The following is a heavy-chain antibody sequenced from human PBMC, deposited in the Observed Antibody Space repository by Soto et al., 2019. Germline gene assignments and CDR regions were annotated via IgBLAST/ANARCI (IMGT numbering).Heavy chain of an antibody. CDR2: VYDLDGT. J-gene: IGHJ3*01. CDR1: GLTVSGKKY. Sequence: DVQLVESGGGLIQPGGSLRLSCVASGLTVSGKKYMAWVRQAPGKGPEWVSGVYDLDGTYYADSVRGRFTTSIDNSMTTAYLQMRDLRPEHTALYCSAIWHIRENAYDLWGQGTMVTVSS. D-gene: IGHD3-16*01. V-gene: IGHV3-53*01. CDR3: AIWHIRENAYDL.